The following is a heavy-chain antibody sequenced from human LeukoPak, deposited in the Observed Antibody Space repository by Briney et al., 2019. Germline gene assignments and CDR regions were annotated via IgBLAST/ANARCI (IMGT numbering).Heavy chain of an antibody. J-gene: IGHJ2*01. CDR1: GFTFSNAW. D-gene: IGHD2-15*01. V-gene: IGHV3-15*01. Sequence: GGSLRLSCAASGFTFSNAWMSWVRQAPGKGLEWVGRIKSKTDGGTTDYAAPVKGRFTISRDDSKNTLYLQMNSLNTEDTAVYYSTTVTPDYSTKYCSGGSCYSGWYFDLWGRGTLVTVSS. CDR3: TTVTPDYSTKYCSGGSCYSGWYFDL. CDR2: IKSKTDGGTT.